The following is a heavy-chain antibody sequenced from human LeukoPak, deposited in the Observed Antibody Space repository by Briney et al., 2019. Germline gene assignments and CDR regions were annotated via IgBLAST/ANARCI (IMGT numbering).Heavy chain of an antibody. CDR3: ARVNDYYDSRGAFDY. J-gene: IGHJ4*02. Sequence: ASVKVSCKASGYTFTGYYMHWVRQAPGQGLEWMGWINSNSGGTNYAQKFQGRVTMTRDTSISTAYMELSRLRSDDTAVYYCARVNDYYDSRGAFDYWGQGTLVTVSS. V-gene: IGHV1-2*02. CDR2: INSNSGGT. D-gene: IGHD3-22*01. CDR1: GYTFTGYY.